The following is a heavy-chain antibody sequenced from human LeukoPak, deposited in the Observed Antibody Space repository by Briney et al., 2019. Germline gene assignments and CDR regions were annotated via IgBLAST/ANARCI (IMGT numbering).Heavy chain of an antibody. V-gene: IGHV4-30-4*01. CDR1: GGSIISGDFY. Sequence: SETLSLTCTVSGGSIISGDFYWIWIRQPPGKGLEWIGYIYYSGSTYYNPSLKSLITISVDTSKNQFSLKLSSVTAADTAVYYCARGDWSSSIDYWGQGTLVTVSS. CDR2: IYYSGST. CDR3: ARGDWSSSIDY. D-gene: IGHD6-6*01. J-gene: IGHJ4*02.